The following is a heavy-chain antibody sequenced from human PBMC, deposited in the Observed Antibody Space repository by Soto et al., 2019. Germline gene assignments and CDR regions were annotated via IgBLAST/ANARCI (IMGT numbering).Heavy chain of an antibody. Sequence: LRLSCAASGFTFDDYAMHWVRQAPGKGLEWVSGISWNSGSIGYADSVKGRFTISRDNAKNSLYLQMNSLRAEDTALYYCAKAYYDFWSGPRPFDIWGQGTMVTVSS. CDR1: GFTFDDYA. CDR2: ISWNSGSI. D-gene: IGHD3-3*01. J-gene: IGHJ3*02. V-gene: IGHV3-9*01. CDR3: AKAYYDFWSGPRPFDI.